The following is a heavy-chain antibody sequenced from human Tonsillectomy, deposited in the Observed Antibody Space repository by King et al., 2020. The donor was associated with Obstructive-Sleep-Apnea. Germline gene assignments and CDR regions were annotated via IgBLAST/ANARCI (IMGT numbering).Heavy chain of an antibody. CDR1: GFTFSSYA. CDR3: AKDWAVAGTRYFDY. CDR2: ISGSGCGT. Sequence: QLVQSGGGLVQPGGSLRLSCAASGFTFSSYAMSWVRLAPGKGLEWVSGISGSGCGTYYADSVKGRFTISRDNSKNTLYLQMNSLRAEDTTVYYCAKDWAVAGTRYFDYWGQGTLVTVSS. J-gene: IGHJ4*02. V-gene: IGHV3-23*04. D-gene: IGHD6-19*01.